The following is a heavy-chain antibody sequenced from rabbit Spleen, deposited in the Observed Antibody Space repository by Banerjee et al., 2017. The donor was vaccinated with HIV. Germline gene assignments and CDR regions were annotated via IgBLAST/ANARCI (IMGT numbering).Heavy chain of an antibody. Sequence: QEQLEESGGGLVKPGGTLTLTCKASGIDFSSYYYMCWVRQAPGKGLEWIACINAATGKPVYATWAKGRFTISRTSSTTVTLRMTSLTAADRAAYFCARDLVGVIGWNFYLWGQGTLVTVS. CDR2: INAATGKP. D-gene: IGHD1-1*01. CDR3: ARDLVGVIGWNFYL. V-gene: IGHV1S45*01. CDR1: GIDFSSYYY. J-gene: IGHJ3*01.